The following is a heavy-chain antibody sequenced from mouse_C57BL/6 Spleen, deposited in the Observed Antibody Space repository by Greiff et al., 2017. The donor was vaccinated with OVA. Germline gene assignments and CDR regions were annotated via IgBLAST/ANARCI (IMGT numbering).Heavy chain of an antibody. CDR2: IDPEDGDT. Sequence: EVKLQESGAELVRPGASVKLSCTASGFNIKDYYMHWVKQRPEQGLEWIGRIDPEDGDTEYAPKFQGKATMTADTSSNTAYLQLSSLTSEDTAVYYCTSPDSSGYGDFDYWGQGTTLTVSS. CDR1: GFNIKDYY. J-gene: IGHJ2*01. V-gene: IGHV14-1*01. CDR3: TSPDSSGYGDFDY. D-gene: IGHD3-2*02.